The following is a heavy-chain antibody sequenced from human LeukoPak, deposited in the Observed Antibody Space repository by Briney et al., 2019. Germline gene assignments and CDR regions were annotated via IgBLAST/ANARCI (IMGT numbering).Heavy chain of an antibody. D-gene: IGHD2-21*01. CDR1: GDFISGSNW. V-gene: IGHV4-4*02. CDR3: ARVRLGWCSGCFWYFDL. CDR2: IFHSGST. J-gene: IGHJ2*01. Sequence: PSGTLSLTCAISGDFISGSNWWSWVRLPPGRGLGWIGEIFHSGSTNYNPSLRSRVTFSLDTSKNQFSVRLNSVSAADTAVYYCARVRLGWCSGCFWYFDLWGRGTLVTVSS.